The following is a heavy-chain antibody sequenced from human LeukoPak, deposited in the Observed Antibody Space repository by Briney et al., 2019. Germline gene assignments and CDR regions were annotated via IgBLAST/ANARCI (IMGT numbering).Heavy chain of an antibody. J-gene: IGHJ6*03. V-gene: IGHV3-33*01. Sequence: PGGSLRLSCAASGFTFSSYCMSWVRQAPGKGLEWVAVIWQDGSTQYYADSVKGRFTISRDNSKNTLYLQMNSLRAEDTAVYYCARGPHDCGYYYAYMDVWGKGTTVTVSS. CDR1: GFTFSSYC. D-gene: IGHD4-17*01. CDR2: IWQDGSTQ. CDR3: ARGPHDCGYYYAYMDV.